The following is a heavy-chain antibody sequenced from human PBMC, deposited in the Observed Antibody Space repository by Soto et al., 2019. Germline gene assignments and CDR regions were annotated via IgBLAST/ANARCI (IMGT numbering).Heavy chain of an antibody. CDR1: GGTFSSYA. CDR3: AASFYSSRNYDYYFDY. V-gene: IGHV1-69*13. Sequence: GASVKVSCKASGGTFSSYAISWVRQAPGQGLEWMGGIIPIFGTANYAQKFQGRVTITADESTSTAYMELSSLRSEDTAVYYCAASFYSSRNYDYYFDYWGQGTLVTVSS. D-gene: IGHD6-13*01. CDR2: IIPIFGTA. J-gene: IGHJ4*02.